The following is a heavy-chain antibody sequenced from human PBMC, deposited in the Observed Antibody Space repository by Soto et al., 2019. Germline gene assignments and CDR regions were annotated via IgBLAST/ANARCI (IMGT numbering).Heavy chain of an antibody. V-gene: IGHV3-30-3*01. CDR1: GFTFSSYA. Sequence: GGSLRLSCAASGFTFSSYAMNWVRQAPGKGLEWVAVISYDGSNKYYADSVKGRFTISRDNSKNTLYLQMNSLRAEYSAVYYCVGGCYYFDYWGQGTLVTVSS. J-gene: IGHJ4*02. CDR3: VGGCYYFDY. D-gene: IGHD2-21*01. CDR2: ISYDGSNK.